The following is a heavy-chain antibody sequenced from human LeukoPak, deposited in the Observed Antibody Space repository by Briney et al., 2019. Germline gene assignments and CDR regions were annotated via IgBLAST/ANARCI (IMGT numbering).Heavy chain of an antibody. D-gene: IGHD1-1*01. J-gene: IGHJ4*02. CDR1: GYTFTYRC. V-gene: IGHV1-45*02. CDR2: ITPFNGNT. Sequence: GSSVKVSCKASGYTFTYRCLHWVRQAPGQALEWMGWITPFNGNTNYAQKFQDRVTITRDRSMSTAYMGLSSLRSEDTAMYYCASGWNDKHADYWGQGTLVTVSS. CDR3: ASGWNDKHADY.